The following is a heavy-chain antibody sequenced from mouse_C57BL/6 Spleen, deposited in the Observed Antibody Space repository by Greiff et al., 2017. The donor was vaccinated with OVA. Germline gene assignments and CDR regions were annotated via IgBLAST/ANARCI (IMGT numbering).Heavy chain of an antibody. Sequence: VQLKQSGPELVKPGASVKMSCKASGYTFTDYNMHWVKQSHGQSLEWIGYINPNNGGTSYNQKFKGKATLTVNKSSSTAYMELRSLTSEDSAVYYGATGSSYKGDYFDYWGQGTTLTVSS. D-gene: IGHD1-1*01. CDR2: INPNNGGT. CDR3: ATGSSYKGDYFDY. V-gene: IGHV1-22*01. CDR1: GYTFTDYN. J-gene: IGHJ2*01.